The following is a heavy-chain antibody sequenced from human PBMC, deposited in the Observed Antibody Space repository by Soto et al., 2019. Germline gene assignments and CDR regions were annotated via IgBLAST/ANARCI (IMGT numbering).Heavy chain of an antibody. CDR1: GFTFTTYG. D-gene: IGHD3-22*01. CDR3: ARNGWPDSSGSQAY. V-gene: IGHV3-33*01. Sequence: QVQLVESGGGVVQPGTSLRLSCVVSGFTFTTYGMHWVRQAPGKGLEWVAVIWYNGSKKYYADSVKGRFTISRDNSKNTLYLQMNSLRADDTAVYYCARNGWPDSSGSQAYWGQGTLVTVSS. J-gene: IGHJ4*02. CDR2: IWYNGSKK.